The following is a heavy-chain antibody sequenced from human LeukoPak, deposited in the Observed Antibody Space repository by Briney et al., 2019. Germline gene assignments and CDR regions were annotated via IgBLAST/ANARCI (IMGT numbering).Heavy chain of an antibody. J-gene: IGHJ4*02. Sequence: ASVKVSCKASGYTFTSYYMHWVRQAPGQGLEWMGIISPSGGSTNYAQKFQGRVTMTRDTSTSTVYMELSSLRSEDTAVYYCARDRGRDYYDIDYWGQGTLVTVSS. CDR1: GYTFTSYY. CDR2: ISPSGGST. D-gene: IGHD3-22*01. V-gene: IGHV1-46*01. CDR3: ARDRGRDYYDIDY.